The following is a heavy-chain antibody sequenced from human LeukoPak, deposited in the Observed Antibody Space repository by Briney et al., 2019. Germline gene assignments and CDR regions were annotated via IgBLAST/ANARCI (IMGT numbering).Heavy chain of an antibody. CDR2: ISSSGDVT. J-gene: IGHJ3*02. CDR1: EFTFSKFP. V-gene: IGHV3-23*01. CDR3: AKSLFTSATGTGRAFHN. D-gene: IGHD1-1*01. Sequence: GGSLRLSCAASEFTFSKFPMGWVRQAPGRGLEWVSAISSSGDVTFHADSVRGRFTISRDNSKSTLFLQMNDLRVEDTAKFYCAKSLFTSATGTGRAFHNWGQGTMVSVSS.